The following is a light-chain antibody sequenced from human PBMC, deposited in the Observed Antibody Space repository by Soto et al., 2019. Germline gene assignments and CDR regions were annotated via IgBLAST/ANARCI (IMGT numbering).Light chain of an antibody. J-gene: IGKJ1*01. CDR1: QDINRW. Sequence: DIQMTQSPSFVSASLGDRVTITCRASQDINRWLAWYQQEPGKAPKLLIYAASTLLSGVPSRFSGSGSGTDFALTISSLQPEDFATYYCQQASSFPRLFGQGTKVEMK. V-gene: IGKV1-12*01. CDR2: AAS. CDR3: QQASSFPRL.